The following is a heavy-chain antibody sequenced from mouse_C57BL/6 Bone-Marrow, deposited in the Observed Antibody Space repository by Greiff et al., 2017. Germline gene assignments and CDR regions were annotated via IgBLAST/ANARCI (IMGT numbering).Heavy chain of an antibody. CDR2: ISNGGGST. Sequence: DVQLVESGGGLVQPGGSLKLSCAASGFTFSDYYMYWVRQTPEKRLEWVAYISNGGGSTYYPDTVKGRFTISRDNAKNTLYLQMSRLKSEDTAMYYCARHGGYYSNFWFAYWGQGTLVTVSA. CDR3: ARHGGYYSNFWFAY. D-gene: IGHD2-5*01. V-gene: IGHV5-12*01. J-gene: IGHJ3*01. CDR1: GFTFSDYY.